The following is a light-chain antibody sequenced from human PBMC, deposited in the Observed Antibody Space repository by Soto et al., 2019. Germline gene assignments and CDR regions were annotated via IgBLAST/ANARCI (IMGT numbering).Light chain of an antibody. CDR3: QQYDNLPRT. Sequence: DTQMTQSPSSLSASVGDRATITSQASQDISNYLNWYQQKPGKAPKLLIYDASNLETGVPSRFSGSGSGTDFTFAISGLQPEDMATYYGQQYDNLPRTVGQGTKVEIK. CDR2: DAS. J-gene: IGKJ1*01. V-gene: IGKV1-33*01. CDR1: QDISNY.